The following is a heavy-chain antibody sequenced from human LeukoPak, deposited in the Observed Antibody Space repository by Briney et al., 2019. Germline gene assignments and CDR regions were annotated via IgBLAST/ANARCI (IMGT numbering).Heavy chain of an antibody. V-gene: IGHV1-24*01. J-gene: IGHJ6*02. CDR2: FDPEDGET. D-gene: IGHD5-12*01. Sequence: ASVKVSCKVSGYTLTELSMHWVRQAPGKGLEWMGGFDPEDGETIYAQKFQGRVTMTEDTSTDTAYMELSSLRSEDTAVYYCATRAYDSDLYYYYGMDVWGQGTTATVSS. CDR1: GYTLTELS. CDR3: ATRAYDSDLYYYYGMDV.